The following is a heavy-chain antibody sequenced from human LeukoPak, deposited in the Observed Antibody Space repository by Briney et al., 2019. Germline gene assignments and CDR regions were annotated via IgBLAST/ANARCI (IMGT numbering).Heavy chain of an antibody. Sequence: GGSLRLSCTASGFTFSSYAISWVRQAPGQGLEWMGGIIPIFGTANYAQKFQGRVTITADESTSTAYMELSSLRSEDTAVYYCARVLTTFGQVVTSNWFDPWGQGTLVTVSS. J-gene: IGHJ5*02. D-gene: IGHD4-23*01. CDR1: GFTFSSYA. V-gene: IGHV1-69*01. CDR3: ARVLTTFGQVVTSNWFDP. CDR2: IIPIFGTA.